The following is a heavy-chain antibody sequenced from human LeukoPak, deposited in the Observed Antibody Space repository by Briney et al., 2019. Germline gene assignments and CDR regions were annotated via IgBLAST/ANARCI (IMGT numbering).Heavy chain of an antibody. CDR2: IWYDGSNK. CDR1: GLTFSSYG. V-gene: IGHV3-33*01. D-gene: IGHD4-17*01. J-gene: IGHJ4*02. Sequence: GGSRRLSWEAPGLTFSSYGMHGARQPPAKGREWVAVIWYDGSNKYYADSVKGRFTISRDNSKNTLYLQMNSLRAEDTAVYYCARGLDYGDRGEFDYWGQGTLVTVSS. CDR3: ARGLDYGDRGEFDY.